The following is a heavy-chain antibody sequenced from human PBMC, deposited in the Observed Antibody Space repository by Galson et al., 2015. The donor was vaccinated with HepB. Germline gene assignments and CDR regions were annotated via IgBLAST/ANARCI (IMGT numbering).Heavy chain of an antibody. Sequence: SLRLSCAASGFTFSSHSMYWVRQAPGKGLEWVSFISSSSYIYYADSVKGRFTISRDNDKRSLYLQMTSLRAEDTAVYYCARRPSITGWYFYYMDVWGKGTTVTVSS. CDR3: ARRPSITGWYFYYMDV. V-gene: IGHV3-21*01. D-gene: IGHD3-10*01. CDR2: ISSSSYI. J-gene: IGHJ6*03. CDR1: GFTFSSHS.